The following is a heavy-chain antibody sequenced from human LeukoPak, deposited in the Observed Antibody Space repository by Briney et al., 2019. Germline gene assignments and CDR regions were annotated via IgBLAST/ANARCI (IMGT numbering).Heavy chain of an antibody. CDR2: IFFSGST. J-gene: IGHJ4*02. CDR1: ADSISRVDYY. CDR3: ARGPITIFGVVPPHFFDY. V-gene: IGHV4-31*03. Sequence: PSQTLSLTCTVSADSISRVDYYCSWIRQHARNGLALIGSIFFSGSTYFNPSLKSRVTISVVTSKNQFSLKLSSVAAADTAVYYCARGPITIFGVVPPHFFDYWGQGTLVTVSS. D-gene: IGHD3-3*01.